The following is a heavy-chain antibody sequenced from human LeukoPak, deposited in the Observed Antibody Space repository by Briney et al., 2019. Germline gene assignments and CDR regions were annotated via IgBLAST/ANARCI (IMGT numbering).Heavy chain of an antibody. Sequence: SETLSLTCTLSAGSISTYYWSWLRQPPGKGPEWIGYISYTGNTNYSPSLKTRVIISVDTSNNQFSLRLNSVTSADTAVYYCARVQKSTRSFWYFDLWGRGTLVAVSS. CDR3: ARVQKSTRSFWYFDL. J-gene: IGHJ2*01. CDR1: AGSISTYY. CDR2: ISYTGNT. V-gene: IGHV4-59*01. D-gene: IGHD5/OR15-5a*01.